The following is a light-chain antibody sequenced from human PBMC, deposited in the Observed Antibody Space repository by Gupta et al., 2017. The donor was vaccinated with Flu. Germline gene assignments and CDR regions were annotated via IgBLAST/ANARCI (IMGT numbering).Light chain of an antibody. CDR3: QVWESSTDYWV. Sequence: GENNIRRKSVHWYQQKPGQAPVLVVNDDSDRPSGIPERFSGSKSGDTATLTISRVEAGDEADYYCQVWESSTDYWVFGGGTRLTVL. J-gene: IGLJ3*02. CDR2: DDS. CDR1: NIRRKS. V-gene: IGLV3-21*02.